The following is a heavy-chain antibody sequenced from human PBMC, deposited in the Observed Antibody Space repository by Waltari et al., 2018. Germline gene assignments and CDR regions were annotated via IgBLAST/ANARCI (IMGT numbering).Heavy chain of an antibody. V-gene: IGHV4-34*01. Sequence: QVQLQQWGAGLLKPSETMSLTCAVYAGSFSGYYWSWIRQHPGKGLEWIREINHSGSTNYNPSLKSRVTISVDTSKNQFSLKLSAVTAADTAVYYCARGRGSSWYYYYYYMDVWGKGTTVTVSS. J-gene: IGHJ6*03. CDR3: ARGRGSSWYYYYYYMDV. CDR2: INHSGST. CDR1: AGSFSGYY. D-gene: IGHD6-13*01.